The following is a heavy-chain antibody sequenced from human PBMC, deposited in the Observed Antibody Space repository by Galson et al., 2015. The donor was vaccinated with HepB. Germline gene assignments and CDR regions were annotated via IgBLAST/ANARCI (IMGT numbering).Heavy chain of an antibody. CDR1: GGSFSGYY. D-gene: IGHD2-2*01. V-gene: IGHV4-34*01. CDR2: INHSGST. CDR3: ARGRRYCSSTSCYWYSNYYYMDV. J-gene: IGHJ6*03. Sequence: LSLTCAVYGGSFSGYYWSWIRQPPGKGLEWIGEINHSGSTNYNPSLKSRVTITVDTSKNQFSLKLSSVTAADTAVYYCARGRRYCSSTSCYWYSNYYYMDVWGKGTTVTVSS.